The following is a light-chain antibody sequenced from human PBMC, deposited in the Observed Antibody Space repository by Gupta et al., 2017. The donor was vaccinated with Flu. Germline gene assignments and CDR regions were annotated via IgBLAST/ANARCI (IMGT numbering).Light chain of an antibody. J-gene: IGKJ3*01. CDR1: QDISNY. Sequence: DIHLTHSPSSLSASVGDRVTITCQASQDISNYLNWYQQKPGKAPKLLIYDASNLETGVPSRFSGSGSGTDFTFTISSLQPEDIATYYCQQYDNLPGFGPGTKVDIK. V-gene: IGKV1-33*01. CDR2: DAS. CDR3: QQYDNLPG.